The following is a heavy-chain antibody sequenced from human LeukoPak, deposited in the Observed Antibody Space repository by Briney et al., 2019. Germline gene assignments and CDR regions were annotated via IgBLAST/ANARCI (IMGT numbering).Heavy chain of an antibody. CDR3: ARPGGQQQLEHYYFDY. V-gene: IGHV5-51*01. D-gene: IGHD6-13*01. J-gene: IGHJ4*02. CDR2: FYPGGSDT. CDR1: GYSFTSYW. Sequence: GGSLKIPCKGSGYSFTSYWIGWVRQMPGKGLEGMGIFYPGGSDTRYTASSPAQTPISADKSPSPASLPRSSLTASDTAMSYCARPGGQQQLEHYYFDYWGQGTLVTVSS.